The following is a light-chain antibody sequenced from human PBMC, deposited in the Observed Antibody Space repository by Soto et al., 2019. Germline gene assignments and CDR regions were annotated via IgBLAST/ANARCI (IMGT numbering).Light chain of an antibody. V-gene: IGLV2-14*01. CDR3: SSYTGSSTPYV. CDR1: SSEVGGYNY. J-gene: IGLJ1*01. Sequence: QSALTQPASVSGSPGQSITISCTGTSSEVGGYNYVSWYQQHPGKAPKLMIYEVSNRPSGVSNRFSGSKSGNTASLTISGLQAEDEADYYCSSYTGSSTPYVFGTATKLTVL. CDR2: EVS.